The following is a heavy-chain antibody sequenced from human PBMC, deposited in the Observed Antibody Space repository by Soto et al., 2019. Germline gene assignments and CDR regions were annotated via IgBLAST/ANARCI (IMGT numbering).Heavy chain of an antibody. D-gene: IGHD1-1*01. CDR3: APDGSDAPHA. J-gene: IGHJ6*02. CDR1: GFTFSNTW. Sequence: EVQLVVSGGGLVQPGGSLRLTCAASGFTFSNTWMHWVRQAPGKVLVWVSHINSDGTTTTYEDSVKGLFTISRDNAKNTVHLQMNSLRAEATAVYYWAPDGSDAPHAWGQGTTVTVS. CDR2: INSDGTTT. V-gene: IGHV3-74*01.